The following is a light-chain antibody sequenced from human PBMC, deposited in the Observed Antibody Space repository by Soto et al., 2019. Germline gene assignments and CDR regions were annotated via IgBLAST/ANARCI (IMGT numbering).Light chain of an antibody. V-gene: IGKV3-11*01. J-gene: IGKJ1*01. Sequence: EIVLTQSPATPSLSPGERATLSCRARQSVSSYLAWYQQKPGQAPRLLIYDASNRATGIPAMFSGSGSGTDFTLTIRSLEPEDFAVYYCQQHSNWPRTFGQGTKVDIK. CDR1: QSVSSY. CDR3: QQHSNWPRT. CDR2: DAS.